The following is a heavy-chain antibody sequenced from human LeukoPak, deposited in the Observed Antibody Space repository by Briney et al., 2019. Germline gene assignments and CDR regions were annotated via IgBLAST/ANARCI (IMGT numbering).Heavy chain of an antibody. J-gene: IGHJ6*03. CDR2: INSDGSST. Sequence: GSLRLSCAASGFTFSSYWMHWVRQAPGKGLVWVSRINSDGSSTSYADSVKGRLTISRDNAKNSLYLQMNSLRAEDTAVYYCAREVILPAALSYYYYYYMDVWGKGTTVTVSS. D-gene: IGHD2-2*01. V-gene: IGHV3-74*01. CDR1: GFTFSSYW. CDR3: AREVILPAALSYYYYYYMDV.